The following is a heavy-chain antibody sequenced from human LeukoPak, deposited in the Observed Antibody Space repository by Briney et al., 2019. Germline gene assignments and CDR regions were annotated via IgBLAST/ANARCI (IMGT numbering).Heavy chain of an antibody. CDR3: AKDLRRQQLVDY. V-gene: IGHV1-2*04. J-gene: IGHJ4*02. Sequence: ASAKVSCKASGYTFTGYYMHWVRQAPGQGLEWMGWINPNSGGTNYAQKFQGWVTMTRDTSISTAYMELSRLRSDDTAVYYCAKDLRRQQLVDYWGQGTLVTVSS. CDR2: INPNSGGT. D-gene: IGHD6-13*01. CDR1: GYTFTGYY.